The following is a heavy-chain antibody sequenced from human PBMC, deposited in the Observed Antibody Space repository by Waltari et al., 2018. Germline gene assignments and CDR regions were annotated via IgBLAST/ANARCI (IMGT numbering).Heavy chain of an antibody. CDR3: ASTDCSGGSCYSGFDY. CDR2: IWYDGSNK. CDR1: GFTFSSYG. D-gene: IGHD2-15*01. J-gene: IGHJ4*02. V-gene: IGHV3-33*01. Sequence: QVQLVESGGGVVQPGRSLRLSCAASGFTFSSYGMHWVRQAPGKGLEWVAVIWYDGSNKYYAASVKGRFTISRDNSKNTLYLQMSSLRAEDTAVYYCASTDCSGGSCYSGFDYWGQGTLVTVSS.